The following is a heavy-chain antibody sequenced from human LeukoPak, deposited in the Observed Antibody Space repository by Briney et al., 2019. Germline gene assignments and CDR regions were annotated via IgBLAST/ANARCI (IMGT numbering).Heavy chain of an antibody. Sequence: SETLSLTCTVSGGSIIGYYCTWIRKPAGKGLEWIGRIYTSGSTNYNPSLKSRVTMSVDTSKNQFSLKLSSVTAADTAVYYCASQYSYGSGIDNWGQGTLVTVSS. CDR1: GGSIIGYY. J-gene: IGHJ4*02. CDR2: IYTSGST. V-gene: IGHV4-4*07. D-gene: IGHD3-10*01. CDR3: ASQYSYGSGIDN.